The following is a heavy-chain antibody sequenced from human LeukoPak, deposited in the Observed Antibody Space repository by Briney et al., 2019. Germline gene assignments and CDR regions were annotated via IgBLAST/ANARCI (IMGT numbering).Heavy chain of an antibody. V-gene: IGHV3-30*18. Sequence: GGSLRLSCAPSGFTFSRHGMHWVRQAPGKGLEWVAIISNDGSRKYYAHSVEGRFTISRDNSKNTLYLQMDSLRAEDTAVYYCAKDRADVVPTMVLDYWGQGILVTVSS. J-gene: IGHJ4*02. CDR1: GFTFSRHG. D-gene: IGHD5-12*01. CDR2: ISNDGSRK. CDR3: AKDRADVVPTMVLDY.